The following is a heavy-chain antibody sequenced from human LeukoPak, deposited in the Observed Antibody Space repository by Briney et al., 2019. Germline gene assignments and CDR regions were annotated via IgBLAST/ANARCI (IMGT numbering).Heavy chain of an antibody. J-gene: IGHJ6*02. CDR1: GFTFSSYA. CDR2: ISGSGGST. V-gene: IGHV3-23*01. CDR3: ARDPRYYDSSGYYYVDYYYYYGMDV. Sequence: QPGGSLRLSCAASGFTFSSYAMSWVRQAPGKGLEWVSAISGSGGSTYYADSVKGRFTISRDNAKNTLYLQMNSLRAEDTAVYYCARDPRYYDSSGYYYVDYYYYYGMDVWGQGTTVTVSS. D-gene: IGHD3-22*01.